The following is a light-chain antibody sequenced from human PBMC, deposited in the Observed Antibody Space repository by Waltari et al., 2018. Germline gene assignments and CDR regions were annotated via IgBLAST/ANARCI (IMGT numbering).Light chain of an antibody. J-gene: IGKJ2*01. CDR2: AAS. Sequence: EAVLTQSPGTLSLSPGESATLSCRASQSLSRSRLAWYQQNPGKAPRLLMYAASRRATGIPDRFSGSGTGTDFSLTVSRVEPEDSAVYYCQQYGSSVMYTFGQGTKLEIQ. CDR3: QQYGSSVMYT. CDR1: QSLSRSR. V-gene: IGKV3-20*01.